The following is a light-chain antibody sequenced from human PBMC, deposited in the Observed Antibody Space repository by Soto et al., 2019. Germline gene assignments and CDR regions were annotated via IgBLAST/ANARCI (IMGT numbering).Light chain of an antibody. CDR3: TSYTSSSTLV. J-gene: IGLJ2*01. Sequence: QPVLTQPASVSGSPGQSITISCTGTSSDVGYYNYVSWYQQHPGKAPKLMIYEVSNRPSGVSNRFSGSKSGNTASLSISGLQAEDEGGYYCTSYTSSSTLVFGGGTQLTVL. V-gene: IGLV2-14*01. CDR1: SSDVGYYNY. CDR2: EVS.